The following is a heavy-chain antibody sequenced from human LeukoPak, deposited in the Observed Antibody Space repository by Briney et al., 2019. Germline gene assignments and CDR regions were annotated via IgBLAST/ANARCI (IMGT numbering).Heavy chain of an antibody. J-gene: IGHJ6*02. D-gene: IGHD3-10*01. CDR2: MNPNSGNT. Sequence: ASVNVSCKASGYTCSRYVTNWVGQATGQGREWWGWMNPNSGNTGYAQKFQGRVTTTRHTSIPRPYSDLSGLRSEATAVYYCARGGGSGTWGAYYYYAMDVWGQGTTVTVSS. CDR3: ARGGGSGTWGAYYYYAMDV. CDR1: GYTCSRYV. V-gene: IGHV1-8*01.